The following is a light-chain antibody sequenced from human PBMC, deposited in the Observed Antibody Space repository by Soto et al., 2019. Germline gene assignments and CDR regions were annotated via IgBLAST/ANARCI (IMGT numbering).Light chain of an antibody. J-gene: IGLJ3*02. CDR3: QSYDNNNWV. CDR2: EDN. CDR1: SGSIASNY. V-gene: IGLV6-57*04. Sequence: NFMLTQPHSVSESPGKTVTISCTRSSGSIASNYVQWYQQRPGGAPTTVILEDNQRPSGVPDRFSGSIDSSSNSASLTISGLRTEDEADYYCQSYDNNNWVFGGGTKVTVL.